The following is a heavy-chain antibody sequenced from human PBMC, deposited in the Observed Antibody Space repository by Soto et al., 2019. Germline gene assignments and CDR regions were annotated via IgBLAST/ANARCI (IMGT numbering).Heavy chain of an antibody. Sequence: GGSLRLSCAASGFTFSSYAMSWVRQAPGKGLEWVSAISGSGISTYYADSVKGRFTISRDNSKNTLYLQMNSLRAEDTAVYFCAKEGEHSSGWANFDYWGQGTLVTVSS. CDR3: AKEGEHSSGWANFDY. CDR1: GFTFSSYA. CDR2: ISGSGIST. J-gene: IGHJ4*02. V-gene: IGHV3-23*01. D-gene: IGHD6-19*01.